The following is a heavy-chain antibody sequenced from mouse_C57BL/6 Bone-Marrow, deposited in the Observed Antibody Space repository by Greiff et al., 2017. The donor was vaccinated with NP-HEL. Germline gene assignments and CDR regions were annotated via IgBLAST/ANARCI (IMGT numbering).Heavy chain of an antibody. J-gene: IGHJ2*01. V-gene: IGHV3-6*01. CDR2: ISYDGSN. Sequence: EESGPGLVKPSPSLSLTCSVTGYSITSGYYWNWIRQFPGNKLEWMGYISYDGSNNYNPSLKNRISITRDTSKNQFFLKLNSVTTEDTATYYCARGGDYWGQGTTLTVSS. CDR3: ARGGDY. CDR1: GYSITSGYY.